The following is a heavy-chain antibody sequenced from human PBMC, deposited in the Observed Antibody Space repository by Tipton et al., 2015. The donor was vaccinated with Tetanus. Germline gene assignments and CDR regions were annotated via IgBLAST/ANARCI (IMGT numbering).Heavy chain of an antibody. CDR3: AREVPAAGHFDS. V-gene: IGHV4-59*01. CDR1: GGSISGSY. J-gene: IGHJ4*02. CDR2: VYYNGNT. D-gene: IGHD2-2*01. Sequence: TLSLTCTVSGGSISGSYWNWIRQPPGKGLEWIGYVYYNGNTHYNLALKSRVTISVDTSKNQFSLKLSSVTAADTAIYYCAREVPAAGHFDSWGQGTLVTVSS.